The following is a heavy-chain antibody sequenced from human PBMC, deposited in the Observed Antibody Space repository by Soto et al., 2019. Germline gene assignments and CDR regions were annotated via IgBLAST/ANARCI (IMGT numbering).Heavy chain of an antibody. Sequence: PSETLSLTCTVSGGSISSYYWSWIRQPPGKGLEWIGYIYYSGSTNYNPSLKSRVTISVDTSKNQFSLKLSSVTAADTAVYYCARLQDIVFDPWGQGTLVTVS. J-gene: IGHJ5*02. CDR2: IYYSGST. CDR1: GGSISSYY. CDR3: ARLQDIVFDP. V-gene: IGHV4-59*08. D-gene: IGHD5-12*01.